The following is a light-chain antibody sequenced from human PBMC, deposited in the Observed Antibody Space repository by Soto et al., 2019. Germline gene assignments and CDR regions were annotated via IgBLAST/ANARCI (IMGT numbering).Light chain of an antibody. V-gene: IGLV2-23*02. CDR3: CSFARSRIL. Sequence: QSALNQPASASGFPGPSVPISCTGTNSDVGSYNLVSWYQQHPGKAPKLMIYEVSERPAGVSNRFSGSKSANTASLTISGLQAEDEADYYCCSFARSRILFGTGTKVTV. J-gene: IGLJ1*01. CDR1: NSDVGSYNL. CDR2: EVS.